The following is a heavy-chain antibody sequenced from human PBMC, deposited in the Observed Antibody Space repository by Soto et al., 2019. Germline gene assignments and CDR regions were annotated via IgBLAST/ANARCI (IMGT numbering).Heavy chain of an antibody. Sequence: EVQLLESGGGLVQPGGSLRLSCAASGFSYRSYAMSWVRQAPGKGLEWVSAISGSGDYTHYSDSVTGRFTISRDNSKNTVFLQLNSLRVEDTAIYYCATGGTTVTHFDYWGQGILVTVYS. CDR3: ATGGTTVTHFDY. CDR2: ISGSGDYT. J-gene: IGHJ4*02. CDR1: GFSYRSYA. D-gene: IGHD4-17*01. V-gene: IGHV3-23*01.